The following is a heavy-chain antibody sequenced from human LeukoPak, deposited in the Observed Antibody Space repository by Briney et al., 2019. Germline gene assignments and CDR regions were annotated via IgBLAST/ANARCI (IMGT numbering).Heavy chain of an antibody. CDR3: ARDSGTTGEVKFDP. V-gene: IGHV4-4*07. CDR1: GDSISYFY. Sequence: SETLSLTCSVSGDSISYFYWSWIRQPAGKGLEWIGRIYTSGSITYNPSLKSRVSMSVDTSKNQFSLKLSSVTAADTAVYYCARDSGTTGEVKFDPWGQGTLVTVSS. D-gene: IGHD3-10*01. CDR2: IYTSGSI. J-gene: IGHJ5*02.